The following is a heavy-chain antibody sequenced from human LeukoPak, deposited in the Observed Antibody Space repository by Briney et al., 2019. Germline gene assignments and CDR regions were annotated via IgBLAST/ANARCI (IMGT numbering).Heavy chain of an antibody. CDR1: GFTFSSYA. Sequence: GGSLRLSCAASGFTFSSYAMSWVRQAPGKGLEWVSAISGSDGSTYYADSVKGRFTISRDNSKNTLYLQMNSLRAEDTAVYYCAKDRSSTYYDFWSGYPYFDYWGQGTLVTVSS. CDR3: AKDRSSTYYDFWSGYPYFDY. J-gene: IGHJ4*02. V-gene: IGHV3-23*01. CDR2: ISGSDGST. D-gene: IGHD3-3*01.